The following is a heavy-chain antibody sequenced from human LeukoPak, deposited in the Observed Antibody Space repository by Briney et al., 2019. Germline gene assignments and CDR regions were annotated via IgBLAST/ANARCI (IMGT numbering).Heavy chain of an antibody. CDR2: IYSSGST. Sequence: SETLSLTCTVPGGSISSYYWSWIRQPAGKGLEWIGRIYSSGSTNYNPSLKSRVTMSVDTSKNQFSLKLNSVTAADTAVYYCARVGSGYYEYYFDYWGQGTLVTVSS. CDR1: GGSISSYY. J-gene: IGHJ4*02. V-gene: IGHV4-4*07. D-gene: IGHD3-3*01. CDR3: ARVGSGYYEYYFDY.